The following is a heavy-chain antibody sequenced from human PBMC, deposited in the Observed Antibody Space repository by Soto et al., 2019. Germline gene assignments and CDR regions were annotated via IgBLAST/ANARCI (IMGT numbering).Heavy chain of an antibody. V-gene: IGHV3-49*03. Sequence: GGSLRISCTASGFTFGDYAMSWFRQAPGKGLEWVGFIRSKAYGGTTEYAASVKGRFTISRDDSKSIAYLQMNSLKTEDTAVYYCTRAFSVAVAGTYFDWGQGTLVTVSS. CDR2: IRSKAYGGTT. CDR1: GFTFGDYA. CDR3: TRAFSVAVAGTYFD. D-gene: IGHD6-19*01. J-gene: IGHJ4*02.